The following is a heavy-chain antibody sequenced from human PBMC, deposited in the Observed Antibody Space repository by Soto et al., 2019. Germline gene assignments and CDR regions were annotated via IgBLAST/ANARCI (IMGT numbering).Heavy chain of an antibody. CDR2: IYHSGST. Sequence: SETLSLTCAVSGGSISSGGYSWSWIRQPPGKGLEWIGYIYHSGSTYYNPSLKSRVTISVDRSKNQFSLKLSSVTAADTAVYYCARDSGGSGSYYGYWGQGTLVT. D-gene: IGHD3-10*01. V-gene: IGHV4-30-2*01. CDR3: ARDSGGSGSYYGY. J-gene: IGHJ4*02. CDR1: GGSISSGGYS.